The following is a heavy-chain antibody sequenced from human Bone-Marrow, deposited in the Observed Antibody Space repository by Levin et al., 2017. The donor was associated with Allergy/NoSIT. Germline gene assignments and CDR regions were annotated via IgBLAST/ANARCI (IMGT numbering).Heavy chain of an antibody. CDR2: ISSSGATI. V-gene: IGHV3-11*01. Sequence: LSLTCAASGFTFSDYYMSWIRQAPGKGLEWVSYISSSGATINYADSVKGRFTISRDNAKNSLYLQMNSLRGEDSALYYCAKASNLRGSIAAADYWGQGTLVTVSS. D-gene: IGHD6-13*01. J-gene: IGHJ4*02. CDR3: AKASNLRGSIAAADY. CDR1: GFTFSDYY.